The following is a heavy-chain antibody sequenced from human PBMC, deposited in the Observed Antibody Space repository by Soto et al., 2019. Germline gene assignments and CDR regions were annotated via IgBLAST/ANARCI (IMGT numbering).Heavy chain of an antibody. CDR2: ISYDGSNK. D-gene: IGHD2-8*01. CDR3: AKDGGAVYASTLYFDY. CDR1: GFTFSSYG. J-gene: IGHJ4*02. V-gene: IGHV3-30*18. Sequence: PGGSLRLSCAASGFTFSSYGMHWVRQAPGKGLEWVAVISYDGSNKYYADSVKGRFTTSRDNSKNTLYLQMNSLRAEDTAVYYCAKDGGAVYASTLYFDYWGQGTLVTVSS.